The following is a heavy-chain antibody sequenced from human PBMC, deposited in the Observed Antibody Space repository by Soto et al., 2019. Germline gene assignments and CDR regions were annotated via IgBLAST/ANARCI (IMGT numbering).Heavy chain of an antibody. CDR2: VYTPDYT. CDR3: ATRITVFGLLIPPFDP. D-gene: IGHD3-3*01. V-gene: IGHV4-59*03. J-gene: IGHJ5*02. Sequence: PSETLSLTCSVSGASIRNYYWHWVRQLPGKGLEWIGYVYTPDYTRYNSSLKSRVTMSVDTSKNQFSLRLSSVTAADTAIYYCATRITVFGLLIPPFDPWGQGTQVTVS. CDR1: GASIRNYY.